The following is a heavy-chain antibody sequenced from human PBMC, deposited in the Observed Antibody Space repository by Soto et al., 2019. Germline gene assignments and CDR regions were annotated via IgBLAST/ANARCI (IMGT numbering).Heavy chain of an antibody. CDR3: ARHNLVRGRDYYGMDV. V-gene: IGHV3-21*01. CDR2: ISSSSSYI. Sequence: PGGSLRLSCAASGFTFSSYSMNWVRQAPGKGLEWVSSISSSSSYIYYADSVKGRFTISRDNAKNSLYLQMNSLRAEDTAVYYCARHNLVRGRDYYGMDVWGQETTVTVSS. CDR1: GFTFSSYS. J-gene: IGHJ6*02. D-gene: IGHD3-10*01.